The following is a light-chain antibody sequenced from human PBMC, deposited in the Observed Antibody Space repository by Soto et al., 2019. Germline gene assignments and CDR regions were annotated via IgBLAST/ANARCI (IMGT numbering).Light chain of an antibody. Sequence: ETVLTQSPGTLSLSPGERATFSCRASQSVSSSYLAWYQQKPGQAPRLLIYGASRRATGIPDRFSGSGSGTDFTLTISRLEPEDFAVYYCQQYGTSKTFGQGTKVEIK. J-gene: IGKJ1*01. CDR1: QSVSSSY. CDR3: QQYGTSKT. V-gene: IGKV3-20*01. CDR2: GAS.